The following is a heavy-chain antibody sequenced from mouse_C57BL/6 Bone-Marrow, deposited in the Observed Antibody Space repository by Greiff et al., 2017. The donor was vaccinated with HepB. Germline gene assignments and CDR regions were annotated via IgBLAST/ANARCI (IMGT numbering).Heavy chain of an antibody. D-gene: IGHD2-4*01. V-gene: IGHV1-81*01. J-gene: IGHJ2*01. CDR2: IYPRSGNT. Sequence: QVQLQQSGAELARPGASVKLSCKASGYTFTSYGISWVKQRTGQGLEWIGEIYPRSGNTYYNEKFQGKATLTADKSSSTAYMGLRSLTSEDSAVYFCAREGNDYYFDYWGQGTTLTVSS. CDR1: GYTFTSYG. CDR3: AREGNDYYFDY.